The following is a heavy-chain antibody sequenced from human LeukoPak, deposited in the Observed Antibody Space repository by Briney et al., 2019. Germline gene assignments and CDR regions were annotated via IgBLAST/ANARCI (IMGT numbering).Heavy chain of an antibody. Sequence: PETLSLTCAVYGGSFSGYYWSWIRQPPGKGLEWIGEINHSGRTNYNPSLKSRVTISVDTPKNQFSLKLSSVTAADTAVYYCAYLTTDAFDIWGQGTMVTVSS. CDR2: INHSGRT. CDR1: GGSFSGYY. J-gene: IGHJ3*02. CDR3: AYLTTDAFDI. V-gene: IGHV4-34*01. D-gene: IGHD4-17*01.